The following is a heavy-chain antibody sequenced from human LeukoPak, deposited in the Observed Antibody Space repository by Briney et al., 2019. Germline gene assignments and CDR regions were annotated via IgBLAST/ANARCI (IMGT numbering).Heavy chain of an antibody. CDR3: AKFLACSGGSCYSPKGAFDI. CDR1: GFTFSSYA. J-gene: IGHJ3*02. D-gene: IGHD2-15*01. V-gene: IGHV3-23*01. Sequence: PGGSLRLSCAASGFTFSSYAMSWVRQAPGKGLEWVSPIIGSGAGTYYADSVKGRFTISRDNSKNTLYLQMNSLRAEDTAVYYCAKFLACSGGSCYSPKGAFDIWGQGTMVTVSS. CDR2: IIGSGAGT.